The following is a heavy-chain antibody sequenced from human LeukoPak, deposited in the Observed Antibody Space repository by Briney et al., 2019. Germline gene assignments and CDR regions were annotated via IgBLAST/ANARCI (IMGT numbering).Heavy chain of an antibody. CDR3: AKPTRRFGELFDAFDI. V-gene: IGHV1-18*01. J-gene: IGHJ3*02. Sequence: ASVKVSCKASGYTFINYGISWVRQAPGQGLEWMGWISAYNGNANYAQKLQGRVTMTRDTSSTTAYMELRILRSDDTAVYYCAKPTRRFGELFDAFDIWGLGTMVTVSS. D-gene: IGHD3-10*01. CDR2: ISAYNGNA. CDR1: GYTFINYG.